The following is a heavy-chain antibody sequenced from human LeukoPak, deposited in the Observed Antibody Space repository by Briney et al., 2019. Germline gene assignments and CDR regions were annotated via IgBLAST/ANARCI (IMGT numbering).Heavy chain of an antibody. D-gene: IGHD4-17*01. Sequence: GGSLRLSCAASGFTFSSYSMNWVRQAPGKGLEWVSSISSSSSYIYYADSVKGRFTISRDNAKNSLYLQMNSLRAEDTAVYYCARGGRDYGFLFAYWGQGTLVTVSS. CDR1: GFTFSSYS. J-gene: IGHJ4*02. CDR2: ISSSSSYI. CDR3: ARGGRDYGFLFAY. V-gene: IGHV3-21*01.